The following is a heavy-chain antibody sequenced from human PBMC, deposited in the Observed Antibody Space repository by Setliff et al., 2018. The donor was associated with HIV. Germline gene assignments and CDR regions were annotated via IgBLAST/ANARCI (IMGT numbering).Heavy chain of an antibody. Sequence: SGGSLRLSCAASGFTFNTYSMNWVRQAPGKGLEWVSSISSSGTYIFYADSMRGRFTVSRDNAKNSLYLQMNSLRVEDTAVYYCARHLDESRGYGFQYWGQGALVTVSS. CDR3: ARHLDESRGYGFQY. D-gene: IGHD3-22*01. J-gene: IGHJ1*01. CDR1: GFTFNTYS. V-gene: IGHV3-21*01. CDR2: ISSSGTYI.